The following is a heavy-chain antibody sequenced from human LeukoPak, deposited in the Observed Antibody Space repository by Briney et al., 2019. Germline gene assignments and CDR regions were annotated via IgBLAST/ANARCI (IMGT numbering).Heavy chain of an antibody. D-gene: IGHD1-1*01. Sequence: GGSLRLSCAASGLSFSNYAMSWVRQAPGKGLEWVSAISGSGGSTYYADSVKGRFTISRDNSKNTLYLQMNSLRAEDTAVYYCAVYNTPYYGMDVWGQGTTVTVSS. V-gene: IGHV3-23*01. CDR2: ISGSGGST. J-gene: IGHJ6*02. CDR3: AVYNTPYYGMDV. CDR1: GLSFSNYA.